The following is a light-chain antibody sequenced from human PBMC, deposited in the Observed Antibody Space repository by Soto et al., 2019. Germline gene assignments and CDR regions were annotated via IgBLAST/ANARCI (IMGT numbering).Light chain of an antibody. J-gene: IGKJ4*01. CDR3: PQVTGFPLT. Sequence: DIQMAQSHSSVSAFVGDRVAVTCRASQDITTWLAWYQKKPGEAPRLLIYAASSLYSGVPTRFSGSGTGTEFTLTISNLQPEDSALYYCPQVTGFPLTFAGGTKVDIK. CDR1: QDITTW. CDR2: AAS. V-gene: IGKV1-12*01.